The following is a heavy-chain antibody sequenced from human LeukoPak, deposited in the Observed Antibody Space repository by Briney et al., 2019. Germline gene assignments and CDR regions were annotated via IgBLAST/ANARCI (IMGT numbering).Heavy chain of an antibody. V-gene: IGHV1-46*01. CDR3: ARDPGSIAVPAALDYYYYMDV. CDR1: GYTFTSYY. Sequence: ASVKVSCKASGYTFTSYYMHWVRQAPGQGLEWMGIINPSGGSTSYAQKFQGRVTMTRDMSTSTVYMELSSLRSEDTAVYYCARDPGSIAVPAALDYYYYMDVWGKGTTVTVSS. D-gene: IGHD2-2*01. CDR2: INPSGGST. J-gene: IGHJ6*03.